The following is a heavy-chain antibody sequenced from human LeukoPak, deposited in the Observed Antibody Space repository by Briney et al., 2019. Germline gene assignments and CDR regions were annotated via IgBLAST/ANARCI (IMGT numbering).Heavy chain of an antibody. D-gene: IGHD3-22*01. CDR2: IIPIFGTA. CDR1: GGTFSSYA. CDR3: ATIRPAYYYDSSGYYHQ. J-gene: IGHJ4*02. Sequence: GASVKVSCKASGGTFSSYAISWVRQAPGQGLEWMGGIIPIFGTANYAQKFQGRVTITADESTSTAYMELSSLRSEDTAVYYCATIRPAYYYDSSGYYHQWGQGTLVTVSS. V-gene: IGHV1-69*13.